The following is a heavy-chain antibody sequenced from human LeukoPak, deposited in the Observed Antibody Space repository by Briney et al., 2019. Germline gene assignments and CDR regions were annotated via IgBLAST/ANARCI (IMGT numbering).Heavy chain of an antibody. D-gene: IGHD3-9*01. J-gene: IGHJ4*02. V-gene: IGHV5-51*01. CDR1: GHSFTSYW. CDR2: IYPGDSDT. CDR3: ARADPDILTGYLPLVFDY. Sequence: GESLKISCKGSGHSFTSYWIGWVRQMPGKGLEWMGIIYPGDSDTRYSPSFQGQVAISADKSISTAYLQWSSLKASDTAMYYCARADPDILTGYLPLVFDYWGQGTLVTVSS.